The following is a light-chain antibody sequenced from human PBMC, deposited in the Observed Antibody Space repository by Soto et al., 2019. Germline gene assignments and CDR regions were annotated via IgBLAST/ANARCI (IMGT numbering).Light chain of an antibody. V-gene: IGKV3-15*01. CDR1: QSISRT. CDR2: GAS. Sequence: EIVMTQSPATLSVSPGERATLFCRASQSISRTLAWYQQEPGQAPRLLIYGASTRATGIPARFSGSGSGTEFTLTISSLQSEDFEVYYCQQYNNWPRTFGKGTKVEIK. CDR3: QQYNNWPRT. J-gene: IGKJ1*01.